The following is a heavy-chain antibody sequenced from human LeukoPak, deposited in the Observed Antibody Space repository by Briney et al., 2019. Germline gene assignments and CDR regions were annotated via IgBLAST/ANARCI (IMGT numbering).Heavy chain of an antibody. D-gene: IGHD6-13*01. V-gene: IGHV3-21*01. Sequence: GGSLRLSCAASGFTFSSYSMNWVRQAPGKGLEWVSSISSSSSYIYYADSVKGRFTISRDNAKNSLYLQMNSLRAEDTAVYYCAGGFPIARYCYMDVWGKGTTVTISS. J-gene: IGHJ6*03. CDR1: GFTFSSYS. CDR2: ISSSSSYI. CDR3: AGGFPIARYCYMDV.